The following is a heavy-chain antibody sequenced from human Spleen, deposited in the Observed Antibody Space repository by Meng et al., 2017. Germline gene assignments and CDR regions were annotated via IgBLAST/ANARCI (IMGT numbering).Heavy chain of an antibody. CDR3: ATATSSHSFDY. D-gene: IGHD2-2*01. CDR1: GYAFTDFY. J-gene: IGHJ4*02. V-gene: IGHV1-2*06. CDR2: INPNSGGT. Sequence: QVQLVQSGAEVKKPGASVQVSCQASGYAFTDFYIHWIRQAPGQGLEWMGRINPNSGGTNYAQKFQGRVAMTRDTSISAAFMELSRLRSDDTAVYYCATATSSHSFDYWGQGTLVTVSS.